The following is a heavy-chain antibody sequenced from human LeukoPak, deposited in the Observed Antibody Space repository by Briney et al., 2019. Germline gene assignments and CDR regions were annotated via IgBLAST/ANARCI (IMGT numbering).Heavy chain of an antibody. J-gene: IGHJ5*02. CDR2: IYYSGST. V-gene: IGHV4-31*03. D-gene: IGHD3-16*01. CDR1: GGSISIGGYY. CDR3: AREIADDLRFDP. Sequence: SETLSLTCTVSGGSISIGGYYWSWIRQHPGKGLEWIGYIYYSGSTYCNPSLKSRVTISVDTSKNQFSLKLSSVTAADTAVYYCAREIADDLRFDPWGQGTLVTVSS.